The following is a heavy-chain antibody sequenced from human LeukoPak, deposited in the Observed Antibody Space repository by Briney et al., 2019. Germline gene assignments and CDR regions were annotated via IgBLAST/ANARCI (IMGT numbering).Heavy chain of an antibody. D-gene: IGHD3-3*01. J-gene: IGHJ4*02. CDR2: INPNSGGT. V-gene: IGHV1-2*02. Sequence: GASVKVSCKASGYTFTGYYMHWVRQAPGQGLEWMGWINPNSGGTNYAQKFQGRVTMTRDTSISTAYMELSRLRSDDTAVYYCARDTCYDFWSGYYSFDYWGQGTLVTVSS. CDR1: GYTFTGYY. CDR3: ARDTCYDFWSGYYSFDY.